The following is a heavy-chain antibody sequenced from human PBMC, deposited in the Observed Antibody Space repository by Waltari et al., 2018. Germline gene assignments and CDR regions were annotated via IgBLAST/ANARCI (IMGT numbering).Heavy chain of an antibody. J-gene: IGHJ4*02. CDR2: IYYTGTT. CDR1: GDYIKTNEFY. V-gene: IGHV4-39*07. D-gene: IGHD6-19*01. CDR3: GRDSGWYAY. Sequence: QLQLQESGPTLVKPPETLSLTYTVSGDYIKTNEFYWGWIRQTPGKGLEWIGSIYYTGTTYYDPSLRSRATLSVDTSKNQFSLTLHSVTAADTAIYYCGRDSGWYAYWGQGIQITVSS.